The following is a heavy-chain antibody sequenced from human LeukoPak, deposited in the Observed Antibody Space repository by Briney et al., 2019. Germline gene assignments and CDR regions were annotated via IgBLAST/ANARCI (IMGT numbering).Heavy chain of an antibody. CDR1: GGTFSSYA. D-gene: IGHD3-10*01. CDR2: IIPIFGTA. J-gene: IGHJ6*03. Sequence: SVKVSCKASGGTFSSYAISWVRQAPGQGLEWVGRIIPIFGTANYAQKFQGRVTITTDESTSTAYMELSSLRFEDTAVYYCARDRGGVSFYYYMDVWGKGTTVTVSS. CDR3: ARDRGGVSFYYYMDV. V-gene: IGHV1-69*05.